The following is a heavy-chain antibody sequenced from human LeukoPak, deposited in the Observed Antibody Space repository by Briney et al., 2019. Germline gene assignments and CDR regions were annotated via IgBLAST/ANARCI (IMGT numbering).Heavy chain of an antibody. D-gene: IGHD6-6*01. CDR3: ARDLYSRSWGWWCYP. CDR1: GGSISSYY. Sequence: SETLSLTCTVSGGSISSYYWNWIRQPPGKGLEWIGYIYYSGSTNYNPSLKNRVSISVDTSKNKFSLMLSSVTAADPTVVYCARDLYSRSWGWWCYPWGRGTLVSVSS. CDR2: IYYSGST. V-gene: IGHV4-59*01. J-gene: IGHJ5*02.